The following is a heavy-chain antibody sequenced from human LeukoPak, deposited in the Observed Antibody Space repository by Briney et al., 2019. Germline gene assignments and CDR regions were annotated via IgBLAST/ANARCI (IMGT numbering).Heavy chain of an antibody. CDR3: ARESGYSYGFWFDY. CDR1: GYSISSGYH. CDR2: MSHSGST. J-gene: IGHJ4*02. V-gene: IGHV4-38-2*02. D-gene: IGHD5-18*01. Sequence: SETLSLTCVVSGYSISSGYHWGWIRQPPGKGLEWIGSMSHSGSTYYNPSLKSRVTISVDTSKNQFSVKLSSVTAADTAVYYCARESGYSYGFWFDYWGQGTLVTVSS.